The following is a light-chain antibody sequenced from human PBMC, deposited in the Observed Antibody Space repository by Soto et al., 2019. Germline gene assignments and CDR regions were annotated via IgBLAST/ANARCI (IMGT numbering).Light chain of an antibody. CDR1: QTIISSL. V-gene: IGKV1-5*03. CDR2: KAS. Sequence: DIQMTQSPSTLSGSVGDRVTITCRASQTIISSLLAWYQQKPGKPPKLLIYKASSLQSGVPSRFSGSGSGTEFTLTISSLQPDDFATYYCQHYNSYSEAFGQGTKVDIK. J-gene: IGKJ1*01. CDR3: QHYNSYSEA.